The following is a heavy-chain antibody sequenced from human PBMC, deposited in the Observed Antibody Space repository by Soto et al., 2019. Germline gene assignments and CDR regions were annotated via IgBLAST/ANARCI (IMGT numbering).Heavy chain of an antibody. CDR2: ISWNSGSI. J-gene: IGHJ5*02. CDR3: AKDCYSSGWSRNWFDP. D-gene: IGHD6-19*01. Sequence: VQLVESGGGLVQPGRSLRLSCAASGFTFDDYAMHWVRQAPGKGLEWVSGISWNSGSIGYADSVKGRFTISRDNAKNSLYLQMNRLRAEDTVLYYCAKDCYSSGWSRNWFDPWGQGTLVTVSS. CDR1: GFTFDDYA. V-gene: IGHV3-9*01.